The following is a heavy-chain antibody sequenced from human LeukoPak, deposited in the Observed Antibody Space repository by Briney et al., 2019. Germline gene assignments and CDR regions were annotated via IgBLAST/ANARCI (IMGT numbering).Heavy chain of an antibody. D-gene: IGHD5-12*01. Sequence: SETLSLTCTVSGGSISSNYWIWIRQPPGKGLEWIGSIYYSGSTYYNPSLESRVTISLDTSKKQVSLELSSVTAADTAVYYCARVLRGYDRAGYYDMDVWGQGTTVTVSS. V-gene: IGHV4-39*07. CDR1: GGSISSNY. J-gene: IGHJ6*02. CDR2: IYYSGST. CDR3: ARVLRGYDRAGYYDMDV.